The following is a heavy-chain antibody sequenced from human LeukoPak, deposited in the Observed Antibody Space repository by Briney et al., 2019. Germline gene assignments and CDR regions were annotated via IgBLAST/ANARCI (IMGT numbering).Heavy chain of an antibody. CDR3: AREGMLRRAFDM. CDR1: GFTFSTYS. CDR2: ISSSSSYI. J-gene: IGHJ3*02. Sequence: PGGSLRLSCAAYGFTFSTYSMNWLRQALGKGLEWVSCISSSSSYIYYADSVKGRFTISRDNAKNSLYLQMISLRAGDTSVYYCAREGMLRRAFDMWGQVPMVTVSS. D-gene: IGHD3-10*02. V-gene: IGHV3-21*01.